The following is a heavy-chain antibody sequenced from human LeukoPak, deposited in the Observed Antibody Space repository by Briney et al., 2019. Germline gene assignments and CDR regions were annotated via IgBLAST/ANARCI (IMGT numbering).Heavy chain of an antibody. V-gene: IGHV4-59*01. D-gene: IGHD2-15*01. Sequence: SETLSLTCTVSGGSISSYYWSWIRQPPGKGLEWIGYIYYSGSTNYNPSLKSRVTISEDTSKNQFSLKLSSVTAADTAVYYCARAVSCSGGSCYSLATFDYWGQGTLVTVSS. CDR2: IYYSGST. CDR1: GGSISSYY. CDR3: ARAVSCSGGSCYSLATFDY. J-gene: IGHJ4*02.